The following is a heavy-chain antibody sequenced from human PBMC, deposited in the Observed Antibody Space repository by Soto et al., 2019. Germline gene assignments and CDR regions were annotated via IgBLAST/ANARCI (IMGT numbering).Heavy chain of an antibody. CDR1: GYSFAGYW. Sequence: GESLKISCKGSGYSFAGYWITWVRQMPGKGLEWMGIIYPGDSDTRYSPSFQGQVTISADKSISTAYLQWSSLKASDTAMYYCARRVGGYSYGRGMDVWGQGTTVTVSS. J-gene: IGHJ6*02. CDR3: ARRVGGYSYGRGMDV. CDR2: IYPGDSDT. D-gene: IGHD5-18*01. V-gene: IGHV5-51*01.